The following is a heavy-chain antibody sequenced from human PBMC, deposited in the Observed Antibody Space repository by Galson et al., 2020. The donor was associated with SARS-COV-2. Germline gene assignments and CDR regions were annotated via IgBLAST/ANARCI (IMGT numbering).Heavy chain of an antibody. CDR1: GYSFATSW. Sequence: GESLKISCKASGYSFATSWIGWVRQMPGKRPEWMGIIYPADSDTKYGPSFQGQVTISADKSTRTVYLQWNSLRSSDTAIYYCALALEYCGGDCYDSWGQGTPVTVSS. CDR3: ALALEYCGGDCYDS. V-gene: IGHV5-51*01. D-gene: IGHD2-21*01. J-gene: IGHJ4*02. CDR2: IYPADSDT.